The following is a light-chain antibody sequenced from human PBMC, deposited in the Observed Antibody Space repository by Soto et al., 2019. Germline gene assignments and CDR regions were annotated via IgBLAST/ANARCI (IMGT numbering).Light chain of an antibody. CDR3: SSYTSSIL. V-gene: IGLV2-14*01. Sequence: QSALTQPASVSGSPGQSITISYTGTSSDVGGYNYVSWYQQHPGKAPKLMIYDVSNRPSGVSNRFSGSKSGNTASLTISGLQAEDEADYYCSSYTSSILFGGGTQLTVL. J-gene: IGLJ2*01. CDR2: DVS. CDR1: SSDVGGYNY.